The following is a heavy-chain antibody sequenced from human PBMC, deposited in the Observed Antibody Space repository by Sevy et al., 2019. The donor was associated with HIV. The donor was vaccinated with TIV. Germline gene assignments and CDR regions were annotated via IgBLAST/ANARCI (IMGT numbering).Heavy chain of an antibody. CDR3: ATSYSSNLHRFDY. D-gene: IGHD6-13*01. CDR2: INWNGSST. Sequence: GGSLRLSCAASGFAFDANGMSWVRQAPGKGLEWVSVINWNGSSTGYADSVKGRFTISRDKAKNSLYLQMNNLRAEDTALYHCATSYSSNLHRFDYWGQGTLVTVSS. J-gene: IGHJ4*02. CDR1: GFAFDANG. V-gene: IGHV3-20*01.